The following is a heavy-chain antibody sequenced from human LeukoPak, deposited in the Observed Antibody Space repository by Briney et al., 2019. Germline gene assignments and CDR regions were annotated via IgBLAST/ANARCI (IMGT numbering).Heavy chain of an antibody. Sequence: SETLSLTCTVSGGSISSSSYYWGWIRQPPGKGLEWIGSIYYSGSTYYNPSLKSRVTISVDTSKNQFSLKLSSVTAADTAVYYCARLSSILPAAGPFAYWGQGTLVTVSS. CDR1: GGSISSSSYY. CDR2: IYYSGST. V-gene: IGHV4-39*01. CDR3: ARLSSILPAAGPFAY. D-gene: IGHD2-2*01. J-gene: IGHJ4*02.